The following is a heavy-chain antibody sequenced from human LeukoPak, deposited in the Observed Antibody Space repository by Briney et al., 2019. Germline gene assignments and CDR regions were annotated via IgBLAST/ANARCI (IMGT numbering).Heavy chain of an antibody. CDR3: AKDLHSGGDY. D-gene: IGHD1-26*01. CDR2: ISPNGGSA. J-gene: IGHJ4*02. V-gene: IGHV3-64D*09. Sequence: GGSLRLSCSASGFSFSDYSMHWVRQAPGKGLQYVSAISPNGGSAYYADSVKGRFTISRDNSKNALYLQMSSLRDEDTAVYYCAKDLHSGGDYWGQGTLVTVSS. CDR1: GFSFSDYS.